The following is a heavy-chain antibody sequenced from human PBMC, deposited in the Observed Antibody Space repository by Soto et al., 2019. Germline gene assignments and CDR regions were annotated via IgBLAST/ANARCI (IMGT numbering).Heavy chain of an antibody. CDR2: LYDVDGS. J-gene: IGHJ3*01. CDR3: ATWHEREHAYDV. CDR1: GLTVSGKKY. D-gene: IGHD1-1*01. V-gene: IGHV3-53*01. Sequence: PGGSLRLSCAASGLTVSGKKYVAWVRQVPGKGLEWVSALYDVDGSFYSDSVKGRFTTSSDSSKTTVYLQMNDLRPADTAVYYCATWHEREHAYDVWGQGTTVTVSS.